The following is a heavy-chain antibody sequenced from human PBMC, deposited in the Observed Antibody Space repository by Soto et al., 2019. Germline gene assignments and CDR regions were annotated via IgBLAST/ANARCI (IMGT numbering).Heavy chain of an antibody. CDR2: IYPGDSDT. CDR1: VYSFTSYW. Sequence: GDSLKISCKGSVYSFTSYWIGWVRQMPGKGLEWMGIIYPGDSDTRYSPSFQGQVTISADKSISTAYLQWSSLKASDTAMYYCARLFSPADYPYYYYYYGMEVSGQGNTVTVS. D-gene: IGHD5-12*01. CDR3: ARLFSPADYPYYYYYYGMEV. V-gene: IGHV5-51*01. J-gene: IGHJ6*02.